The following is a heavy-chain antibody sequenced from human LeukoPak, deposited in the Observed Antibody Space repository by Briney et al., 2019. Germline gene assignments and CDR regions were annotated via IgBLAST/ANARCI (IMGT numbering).Heavy chain of an antibody. D-gene: IGHD3-3*01. V-gene: IGHV3-30*18. Sequence: GGPRDPSFPASGFTFSSFAFTWVRRAPAKGLEWVAFISYDGSNKYYADSVKGRFTISRDNSKNTLYLQMNSLRAEDTAVYYCAKSMGLAIFGAPVDVWGQGTTVTVSS. J-gene: IGHJ6*02. CDR3: AKSMGLAIFGAPVDV. CDR2: ISYDGSNK. CDR1: GFTFSSFA.